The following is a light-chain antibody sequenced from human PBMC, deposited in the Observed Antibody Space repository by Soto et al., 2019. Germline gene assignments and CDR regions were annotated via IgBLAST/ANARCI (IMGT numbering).Light chain of an antibody. J-gene: IGKJ4*01. Sequence: EMVVTQSPATLSVSPGERATLSCRASQEVSSNLAWYQQKPGQAPSLLIYGASTRATGTPARFSGSGSGTEFNLTISSLQSEDYAVYFCQQYNRWPLTLGGGTKVEIK. V-gene: IGKV3-15*01. CDR3: QQYNRWPLT. CDR1: QEVSSN. CDR2: GAS.